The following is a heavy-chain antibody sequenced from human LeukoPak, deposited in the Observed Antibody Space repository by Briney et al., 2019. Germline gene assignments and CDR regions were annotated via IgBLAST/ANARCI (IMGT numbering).Heavy chain of an antibody. J-gene: IGHJ6*02. CDR2: TYYRSKWYN. Sequence: KPSQTLSLTCAISGDSVSSNSAAWNWIRQSPSRGLEWLGRTYYRSKWYNDYAVSVKSRITINPDTSKNQFSLQLNSVTAEDTAVYYCARERRNAQWELRGGYYYYGMDVWGQGTTVTVSS. V-gene: IGHV6-1*01. CDR1: GDSVSSNSAA. CDR3: ARERRNAQWELRGGYYYYGMDV. D-gene: IGHD1-26*01.